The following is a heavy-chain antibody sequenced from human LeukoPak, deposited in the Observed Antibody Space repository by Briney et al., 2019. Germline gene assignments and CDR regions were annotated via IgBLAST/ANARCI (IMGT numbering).Heavy chain of an antibody. D-gene: IGHD3-16*01. CDR2: IKEDGTTI. CDR3: ARVVDYGWFDP. J-gene: IGHJ5*02. CDR1: GFTFSNYW. V-gene: IGHV3-7*01. Sequence: GGSLRLSCTAFGFTFSNYWMGWVRQAPGKGLEWVANIKEDGTTIYYVDSVKGRFTISRDNAKNSLYLQMNSVRDEDTAVYYCARVVDYGWFDPWGQGTLVAVSS.